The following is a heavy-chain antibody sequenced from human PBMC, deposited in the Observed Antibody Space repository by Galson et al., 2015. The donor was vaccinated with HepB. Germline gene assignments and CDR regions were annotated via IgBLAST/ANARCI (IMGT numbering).Heavy chain of an antibody. CDR2: ISAYNGNT. CDR3: ARDRIAARWFDP. J-gene: IGHJ5*02. D-gene: IGHD6-6*01. CDR1: GYAFTSYG. V-gene: IGHV1-18*04. Sequence: SVKVSCKASGYAFTSYGISWVRQAPGQGLEWMGWISAYNGNTNYAQKLQGRVTMTTDTSTSTAYMELRSLRSDDTAVYYCARDRIAARWFDPWGQGTLVTVSS.